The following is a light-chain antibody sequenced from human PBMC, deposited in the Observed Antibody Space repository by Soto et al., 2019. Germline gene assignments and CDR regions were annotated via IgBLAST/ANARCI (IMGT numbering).Light chain of an antibody. V-gene: IGLV2-8*01. CDR3: SSYAGSNTLV. Sequence: QSALTQPPSASGSPGQSVTISCTGTSSDVGGYNFVSWYQQHPGKAPKLIISEVNKRPSGVPDRFSGSKSGNTASLTVSGLQAEDEADYCCSSYAGSNTLVFGGGTKVTVL. CDR2: EVN. J-gene: IGLJ2*01. CDR1: SSDVGGYNF.